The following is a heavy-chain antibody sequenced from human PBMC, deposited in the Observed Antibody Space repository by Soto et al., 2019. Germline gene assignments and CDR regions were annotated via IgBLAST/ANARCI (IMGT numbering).Heavy chain of an antibody. Sequence: PSETMSLTCTVSGGSISSYYGSWIRQPPGKGLEWIGYIYYSGSTNYNPSLKSRVTISVDTSKNQFSLKLSSVTAADTAVYYCARELGDPYYYYYGMDVWGQGTTVTVSS. CDR2: IYYSGST. CDR3: ARELGDPYYYYYGMDV. D-gene: IGHD4-17*01. J-gene: IGHJ6*02. V-gene: IGHV4-59*01. CDR1: GGSISSYY.